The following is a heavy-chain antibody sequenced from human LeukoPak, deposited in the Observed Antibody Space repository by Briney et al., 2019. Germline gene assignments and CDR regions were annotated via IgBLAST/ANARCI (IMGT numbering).Heavy chain of an antibody. CDR2: ISGSGTST. CDR3: ARAAYCSSTSCYRSYGLDV. J-gene: IGHJ6*02. D-gene: IGHD2-2*01. V-gene: IGHV3-23*01. Sequence: PGGSLRLSCAASGLTFSTYAMSWVRQAPGKGLEWVSVISGSGTSTYYADSVKGRFTISRDNSKNKLYLQMNRLRADDTAVFYCARAAYCSSTSCYRSYGLDVWGQGTTVTVSS. CDR1: GLTFSTYA.